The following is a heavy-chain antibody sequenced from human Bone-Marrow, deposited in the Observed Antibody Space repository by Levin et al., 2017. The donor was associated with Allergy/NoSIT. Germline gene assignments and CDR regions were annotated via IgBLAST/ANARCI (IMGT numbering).Heavy chain of an antibody. CDR1: GFTFDDYG. CDR3: ASGGGGSGSYYQRSDH. V-gene: IGHV3-20*04. D-gene: IGHD3-10*01. CDR2: VNWNGGRI. J-gene: IGHJ4*02. Sequence: GGSLRLSCAASGFTFDDYGMSWVRQVPGKGLEWVSGVNWNGGRIGYADSVKGRFTISRDNAKNSLFLQMNSLRPEDTALYFCASGGGGSGSYYQRSDHWGQGTLVAVSS.